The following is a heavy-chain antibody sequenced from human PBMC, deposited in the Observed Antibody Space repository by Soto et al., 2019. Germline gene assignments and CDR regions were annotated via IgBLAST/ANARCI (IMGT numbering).Heavy chain of an antibody. V-gene: IGHV4-31*03. D-gene: IGHD2-15*01. Sequence: QVQLQESGPGLVKPSQTLSLTCTVSGGSISSGGYYWSWIRQHPGKGLEWIGYIYYSGSTYYNPSLESRVTISVDTSKNQFSLKLSSVTAADTAVYYCARVRYCSGGSCPPRFDPWGQGTLVTVSS. J-gene: IGHJ5*02. CDR3: ARVRYCSGGSCPPRFDP. CDR1: GGSISSGGYY. CDR2: IYYSGST.